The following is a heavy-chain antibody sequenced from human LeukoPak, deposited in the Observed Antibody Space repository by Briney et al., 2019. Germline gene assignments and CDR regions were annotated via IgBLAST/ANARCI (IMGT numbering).Heavy chain of an antibody. V-gene: IGHV3-7*01. CDR2: IKQDETEK. CDR3: AKAAGKENGYDFWFEH. D-gene: IGHD3-3*01. J-gene: IGHJ5*02. CDR1: GFTFSNFW. Sequence: GESLRLSCTASGFTFSNFWMGWVRQAPGKGLEWVANIKQDETEKFYLGSVKGRFTISRDNAKNSLYLQMNSLRVEDTAVYYCAKAAGKENGYDFWFEHWGQGTLVTVSS.